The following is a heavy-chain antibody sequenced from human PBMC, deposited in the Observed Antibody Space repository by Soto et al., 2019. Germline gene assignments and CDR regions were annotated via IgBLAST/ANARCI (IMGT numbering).Heavy chain of an antibody. Sequence: EVQLLESGGGLVQPGGSLRLSCAASGFTFSSYAMSWVRQAPGKGLEWGSAISGSGGSTYYADSVKGRFTISRDNSKNTLYLQMNSLRAEDTAVYYCAQDTRYFDWLLSPASPFDYWGQGTLVTVSS. V-gene: IGHV3-23*01. CDR3: AQDTRYFDWLLSPASPFDY. CDR1: GFTFSSYA. D-gene: IGHD3-9*01. J-gene: IGHJ4*02. CDR2: ISGSGGST.